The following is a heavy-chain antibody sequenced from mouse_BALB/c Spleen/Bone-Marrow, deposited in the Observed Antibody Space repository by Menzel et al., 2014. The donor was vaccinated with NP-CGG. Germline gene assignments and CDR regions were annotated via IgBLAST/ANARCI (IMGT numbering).Heavy chain of an antibody. V-gene: IGHV14-3*02. CDR3: ANYYYGYYFDS. Sequence: VQLQQSSGAELVKPGASVKLSCTASGFNIKDTYMHWVKQRPEQGLEWIGRIDPANGNTKYDPKFQGKATITADTSSNTAYLQLSSLTSGDTAVYYCANYYYGYYFDSWGQGTTLTVSS. D-gene: IGHD1-1*01. CDR1: GFNIKDTY. CDR2: IDPANGNT. J-gene: IGHJ2*01.